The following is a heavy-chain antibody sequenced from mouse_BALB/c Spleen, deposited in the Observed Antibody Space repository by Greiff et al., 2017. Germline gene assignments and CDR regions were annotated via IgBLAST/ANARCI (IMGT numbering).Heavy chain of an antibody. CDR3: ATEHRYEAMDY. J-gene: IGHJ4*01. CDR2: IDPANGNT. V-gene: IGHV14-3*02. CDR1: GFNIKDTY. Sequence: EVQLQQSGAELVKPGASVKLSCTASGFNIKDTYMHWVKQRPEQGLEWIGRIDPANGNTKYDPKFQGKATITADTSSNTAYLQLSSLTSEDTAVYYCATEHRYEAMDYWGQGTSVTVSS. D-gene: IGHD2-14*01.